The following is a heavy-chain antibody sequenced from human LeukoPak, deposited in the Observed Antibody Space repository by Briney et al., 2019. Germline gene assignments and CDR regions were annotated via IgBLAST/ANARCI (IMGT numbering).Heavy chain of an antibody. CDR1: GFTFSSYG. D-gene: IGHD2-2*01. J-gene: IGHJ5*02. V-gene: IGHV3-30*18. CDR2: ISYDGSNK. Sequence: GRSPRLSCAASGFTFSSYGMHWVRQAPGKGLEWVAVISYDGSNKYYADSVKGRFTISRDNSKNTLYLQMNSLRAEDTAVYYCAKDMRWFDPWGQGTLVTVSS. CDR3: AKDMRWFDP.